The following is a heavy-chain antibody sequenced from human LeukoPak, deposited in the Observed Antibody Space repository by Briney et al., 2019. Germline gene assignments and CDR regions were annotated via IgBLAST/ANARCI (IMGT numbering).Heavy chain of an antibody. CDR3: ARDRASGSYDVCDY. CDR1: DFRVTSYY. J-gene: IGHJ4*02. CDR2: IYSGGDS. Sequence: GGSLRLSCAPSDFRVTSYYMGWVRQAPGKGLDWVSLIYSGGDSYYADSVKGRFTISRDTSKNTLDLQMNSLRPEDTAVYYCARDRASGSYDVCDYWGQGTLVTVSS. D-gene: IGHD1-26*01. V-gene: IGHV3-53*01.